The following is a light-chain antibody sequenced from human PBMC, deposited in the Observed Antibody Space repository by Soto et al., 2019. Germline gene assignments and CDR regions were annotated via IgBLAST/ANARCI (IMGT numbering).Light chain of an antibody. CDR2: GAS. CDR3: QRYSSSPLT. CDR1: QSVRSSH. Sequence: EIVLTQSPGTLSLSPGERATLSCRASQSVRSSHLAWYQQKPGQAPRLLIYGASSRATGIPDRFSGSGSGTDFTLTISRLEPEDFAVYHCQRYSSSPLTFGGGTKVEIK. V-gene: IGKV3-20*01. J-gene: IGKJ4*01.